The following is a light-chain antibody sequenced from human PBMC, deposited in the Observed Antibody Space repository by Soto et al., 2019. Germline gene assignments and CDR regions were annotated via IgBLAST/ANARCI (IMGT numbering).Light chain of an antibody. CDR3: AAWDDSLNGFYV. CDR1: SSNIGTNS. J-gene: IGLJ1*01. V-gene: IGLV1-44*01. CDR2: NND. Sequence: QAVVTQPPSASGTPGQRVTISCSGGSSNIGTNSVNWYQQLPGRAPKLPIYNNDLRPSGVPDRFSGSKSGTSASLAISELQSEDEADYYCAAWDDSLNGFYVFGIGTKLTVL.